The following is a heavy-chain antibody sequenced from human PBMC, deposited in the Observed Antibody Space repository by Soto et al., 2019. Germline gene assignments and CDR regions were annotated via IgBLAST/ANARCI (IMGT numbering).Heavy chain of an antibody. CDR1: GFTFSDYY. Sequence: GRSLRLSCAASGFTFSDYYMSWLRQAPGKGLEWVSFINPTISTIYYADSVKGRFTISRDNAKNSLYLQMNSLRAEDTAVYYCVREAITAMVFDYWGQGALVTVSS. CDR3: VREAITAMVFDY. V-gene: IGHV3-11*01. D-gene: IGHD5-18*01. CDR2: INPTISTI. J-gene: IGHJ4*02.